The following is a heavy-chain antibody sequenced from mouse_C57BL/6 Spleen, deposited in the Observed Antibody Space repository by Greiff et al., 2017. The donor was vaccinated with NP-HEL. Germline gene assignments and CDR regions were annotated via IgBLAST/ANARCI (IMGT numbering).Heavy chain of an antibody. Sequence: QVQLQQSGAELVRPGASVTLSCKASGYTFTDYEMHWVKQTPVHGLEWIGAIDPETGGTAYNQKFKGKAILTADKSSSTAYMELRSLTSEDSAVYYCTGQIRPGAFAYWGQGTLVTVSA. D-gene: IGHD3-2*02. V-gene: IGHV1-15*01. J-gene: IGHJ3*01. CDR3: TGQIRPGAFAY. CDR1: GYTFTDYE. CDR2: IDPETGGT.